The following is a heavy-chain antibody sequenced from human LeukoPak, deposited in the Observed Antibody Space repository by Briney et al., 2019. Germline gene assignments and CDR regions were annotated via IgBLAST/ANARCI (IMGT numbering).Heavy chain of an antibody. CDR2: INPNSGGT. CDR1: GYTFTCYY. CDR3: ARGLSIGYCSSTSCHAEYFQH. V-gene: IGHV1-2*04. Sequence: ASAKVSCKASGYTFTCYYMHWVRQAPGQGLEWMGWINPNSGGTNYAQKFQGWVTMTRDTSISTAYMELSRLRSDDTAVYYCARGLSIGYCSSTSCHAEYFQHWGQGTLVTVSS. D-gene: IGHD2-2*01. J-gene: IGHJ1*01.